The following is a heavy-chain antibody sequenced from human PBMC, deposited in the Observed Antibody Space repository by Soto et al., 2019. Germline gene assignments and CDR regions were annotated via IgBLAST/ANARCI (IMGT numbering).Heavy chain of an antibody. CDR1: GFTFSNYA. CDR2: ISGSGGST. Sequence: EVQLLESGGGLVQPGGSLRLSCAASGFTFSNYAMNWVRQAPGKGLEWVSVISGSGGSTYYADSVKGRFTISRDNSKNTLYLQMNSLRAEDPAVYYCAKSATGTYFDYWGQGTLVTVSS. D-gene: IGHD1-1*01. V-gene: IGHV3-23*01. J-gene: IGHJ4*02. CDR3: AKSATGTYFDY.